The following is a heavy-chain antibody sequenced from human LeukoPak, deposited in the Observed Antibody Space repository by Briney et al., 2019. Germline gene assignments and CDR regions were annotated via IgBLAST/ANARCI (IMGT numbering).Heavy chain of an antibody. V-gene: IGHV4-59*01. CDR3: ASMDCSSTSCYVLGVRFDP. CDR1: GGSNISYY. CDR2: IYYSGST. J-gene: IGHJ5*02. Sequence: SETLSLTCTVSGGSNISYYWSWIRQPPGKGLEWIGYIYYSGSTNYNPSLKSRVTISVDTSKNQFSLKLSSVTAADTAVYYCASMDCSSTSCYVLGVRFDPWGQGTLVTVSS. D-gene: IGHD2-2*01.